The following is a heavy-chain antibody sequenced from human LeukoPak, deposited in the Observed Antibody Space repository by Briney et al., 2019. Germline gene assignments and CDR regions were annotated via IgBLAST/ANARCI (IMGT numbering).Heavy chain of an antibody. V-gene: IGHV4-59*01. CDR1: GGSISSYY. CDR2: IYYSGST. CDR3: AREAHTIFGVVIFDY. D-gene: IGHD3-3*01. Sequence: PSETLSLTCTVSGGSISSYYWSWIRQPPGKGLEWIWYIYYSGSTNYNPSLKSRVTISVDTSKNQFSLKLSSVTAADTAVYYCAREAHTIFGVVIFDYWGQGTLVTVSS. J-gene: IGHJ4*02.